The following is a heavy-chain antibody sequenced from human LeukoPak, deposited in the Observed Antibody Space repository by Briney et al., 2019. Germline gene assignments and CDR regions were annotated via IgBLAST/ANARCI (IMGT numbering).Heavy chain of an antibody. CDR1: GFAFDTYW. D-gene: IGHD4-17*01. V-gene: IGHV3-7*01. J-gene: IGHJ4*02. CDR3: AGPHLDHGDLFDY. Sequence: GGSLRLSCAASGFAFDTYWMSWVRQPPGKGLEWVANIQQDGSEKNYVDSVKGRFTISRDNGKNSLYLQMNSLRAEDTAVYYCAGPHLDHGDLFDYWGQGTLVTVSS. CDR2: IQQDGSEK.